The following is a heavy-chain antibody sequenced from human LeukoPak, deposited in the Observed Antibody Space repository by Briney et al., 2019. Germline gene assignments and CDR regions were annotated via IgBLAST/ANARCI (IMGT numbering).Heavy chain of an antibody. V-gene: IGHV4-59*01. Sequence: SETLSLTCAVSGVSISTYYWSWIRQLPGKGLEWIGYIYYSGSTNYNPSLKSRVTVSVDTSKNQFSLKLSSVTAADTAVYYCARSPYCSGGSCYSGGAFDIWGQGTMVTVSS. CDR1: GVSISTYY. J-gene: IGHJ3*02. CDR3: ARSPYCSGGSCYSGGAFDI. D-gene: IGHD2-15*01. CDR2: IYYSGST.